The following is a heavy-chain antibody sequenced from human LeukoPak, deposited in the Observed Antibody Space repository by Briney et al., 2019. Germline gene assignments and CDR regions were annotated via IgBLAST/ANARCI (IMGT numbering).Heavy chain of an antibody. CDR2: ISGGGVST. CDR1: GFTFSSFP. D-gene: IGHD1-1*01. V-gene: IGHV3-23*01. CDR3: AKDPRTYYYYYYMDV. J-gene: IGHJ6*03. Sequence: GGSLRLSCAASGFTFSSFPMSWVRQAPGKGLEWVSVISGGGVSTYYADSVKVRFTISRDSSKNTLYLQMNSLRAEDTAVYYCAKDPRTYYYYYYMDVWGKGTTVTVSS.